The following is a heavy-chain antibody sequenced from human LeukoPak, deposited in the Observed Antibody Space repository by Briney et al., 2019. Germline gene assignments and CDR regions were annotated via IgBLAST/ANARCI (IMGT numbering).Heavy chain of an antibody. J-gene: IGHJ6*02. CDR1: GFTLRIYE. V-gene: IGHV3-48*03. CDR3: AREEVGATYYGMDV. D-gene: IGHD1-26*01. Sequence: GVSLRLPCASSGFTLRIYEKNWARHAPGKALEWVSYNSSSWSPRYYADSVKGRFTIYRDNAKNSLYLQMNSLRAEDTAVYYCAREEVGATYYGMDVWGQGTTVTVSS. CDR2: NSSSWSPR.